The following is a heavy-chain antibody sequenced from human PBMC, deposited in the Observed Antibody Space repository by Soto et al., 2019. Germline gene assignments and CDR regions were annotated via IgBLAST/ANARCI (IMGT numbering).Heavy chain of an antibody. CDR3: ARHGRDTMIVEGWFDP. D-gene: IGHD3-22*01. Sequence: QLQLQESGPGLVKPSETLSLTCTVSGGSISSSSYYWGWIRQPPGKGLEWIGSIYYSGSTYYNPSLKSRVTISVDTSKNQFSLKLSSVTAADTAVYYCARHGRDTMIVEGWFDPWGQGTLVTVSS. CDR2: IYYSGST. CDR1: GGSISSSSYY. J-gene: IGHJ5*02. V-gene: IGHV4-39*01.